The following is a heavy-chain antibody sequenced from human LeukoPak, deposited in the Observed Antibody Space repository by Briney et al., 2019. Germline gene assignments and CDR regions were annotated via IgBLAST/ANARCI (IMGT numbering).Heavy chain of an antibody. J-gene: IGHJ6*02. CDR3: ASGGTTVAGMDV. D-gene: IGHD1-1*01. Sequence: SQTLSLTCAISGDSISRNTITWNWIRQSPSKGLEWLGRTYYRSKWYTDYAVSVKSRITVNPDTFKNQFSLQLNSVTPEDTAVYYCASGGTTVAGMDVWGQGATVTVSS. CDR1: GDSISRNTIT. CDR2: TYYRSKWYT. V-gene: IGHV6-1*01.